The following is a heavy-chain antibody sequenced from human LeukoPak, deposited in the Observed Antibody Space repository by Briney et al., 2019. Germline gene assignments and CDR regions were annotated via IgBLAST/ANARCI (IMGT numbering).Heavy chain of an antibody. CDR3: ARDALYGSGSSSGYNWFDP. CDR1: GDSVSSNSAA. V-gene: IGHV6-1*01. J-gene: IGHJ5*02. D-gene: IGHD3-10*01. Sequence: SQTLSLTCAISGDSVSSNSAAWNWIRQSPSRGLEWLGRTYYRSKWYNDYAVSVKSRITINPDTSKNQFSLQLNSVTPEDTAVYYCARDALYGSGSSSGYNWFDPWGQGTLVTVSS. CDR2: TYYRSKWYN.